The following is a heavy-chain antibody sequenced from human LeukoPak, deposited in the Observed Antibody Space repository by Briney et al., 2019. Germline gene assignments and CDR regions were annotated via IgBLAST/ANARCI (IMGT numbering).Heavy chain of an antibody. CDR1: GGSISSYY. V-gene: IGHV4-4*07. D-gene: IGHD5-18*01. CDR3: ARGPDTATIYSFDY. J-gene: IGHJ4*02. Sequence: SETLSLTCTVSGGSISSYYWSWIRQPAGKGLEWIGRIYTSGSTNYNPSLKSRVTISVDTSKNQFSLKLSSVTAADTAVYYCARGPDTATIYSFDYWGQGTLVTVSS. CDR2: IYTSGST.